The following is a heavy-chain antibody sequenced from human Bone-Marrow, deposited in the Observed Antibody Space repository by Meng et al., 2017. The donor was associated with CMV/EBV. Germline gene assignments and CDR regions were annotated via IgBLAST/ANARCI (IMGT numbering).Heavy chain of an antibody. D-gene: IGHD2-21*01. CDR2: ISSSGSTI. CDR3: ARGALSVVVIAIPCDAVDI. V-gene: IGHV3-11*01. J-gene: IGHJ3*02. Sequence: GESLKISCAASGFTFSDYYMSWIRQAPGKGLEWVSYISSSGSTIYYADSVKGRFTISRDNAKNSLYLQMNSLRAEDTAVYYCARGALSVVVIAIPCDAVDIWGQGTMVTVSS. CDR1: GFTFSDYY.